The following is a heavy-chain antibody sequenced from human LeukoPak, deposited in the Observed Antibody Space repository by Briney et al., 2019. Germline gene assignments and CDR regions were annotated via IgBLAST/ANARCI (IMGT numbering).Heavy chain of an antibody. CDR3: ARLEATVIPYNWFDP. V-gene: IGHV4-39*01. Sequence: SETLSLTCTVSGGSISSSNYWAWIRQAPGKGLEWIGSIYYSGSTYYNTSLKRRVTISVDTSKNQFSLKLSSVTAADTAVYYCARLEATVIPYNWFDPWGQGTLVTVSS. CDR1: GGSISSSNY. J-gene: IGHJ5*02. D-gene: IGHD3-16*02. CDR2: IYYSGST.